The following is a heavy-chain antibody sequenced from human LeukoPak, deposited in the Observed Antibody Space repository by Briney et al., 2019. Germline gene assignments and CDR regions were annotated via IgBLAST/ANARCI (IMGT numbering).Heavy chain of an antibody. CDR3: ARRYFDY. Sequence: GGSLRLSCAASGIIFGNFWMSWVRQAPGKGLEWVANIKQDGSEKYYADPVKGRFIISRDNAKNALYLQMSSLRAEDTAIYYCARRYFDYWGQGTLVTVSP. CDR1: GIIFGNFW. J-gene: IGHJ4*02. V-gene: IGHV3-7*03. CDR2: IKQDGSEK.